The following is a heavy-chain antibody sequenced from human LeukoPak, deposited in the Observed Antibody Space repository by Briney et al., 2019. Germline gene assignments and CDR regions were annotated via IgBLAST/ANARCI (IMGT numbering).Heavy chain of an antibody. Sequence: GASLRLSCAASGFTFSSYAMSWVRQAPGKGLEWVSAISGSGGSTYYADSVKGRFTISRDNAKNSLYLQMNSLRAEDTAVYYCARVRGSYAFDIWGQGTVVTVSS. CDR1: GFTFSSYA. CDR3: ARVRGSYAFDI. J-gene: IGHJ3*02. V-gene: IGHV3-23*01. CDR2: ISGSGGST. D-gene: IGHD1-26*01.